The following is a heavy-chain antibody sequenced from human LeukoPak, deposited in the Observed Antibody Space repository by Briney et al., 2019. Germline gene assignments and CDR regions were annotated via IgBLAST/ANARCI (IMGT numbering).Heavy chain of an antibody. D-gene: IGHD3-22*01. V-gene: IGHV3-23*01. J-gene: IGHJ4*02. CDR1: GFTLSSYA. CDR3: AKAPPYYYDSSGYFGY. Sequence: GGSLRLSCAASGFTLSSYAMSWVRQAPGKGLEWVSAISGSGGSTYYADSVKGRFTISRDNSKNTLYLQMNSLRAEDTAVYYCAKAPPYYYDSSGYFGYWGQGTLVTVSS. CDR2: ISGSGGST.